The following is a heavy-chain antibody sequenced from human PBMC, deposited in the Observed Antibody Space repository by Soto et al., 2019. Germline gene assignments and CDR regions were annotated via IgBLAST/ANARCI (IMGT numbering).Heavy chain of an antibody. CDR1: GFTFSRHS. J-gene: IGHJ5*02. CDR3: VRDSRTVATLAMGSLGFDP. D-gene: IGHD2-2*01. CDR2: ISPTSEYI. V-gene: IGHV3-21*01. Sequence: GGSLRLSCAASGFTFSRHSMNWVRQAPGKGLEWVSSISPTSEYIYHADSVKGRFTISRDNAKNSLYLQMDSLRAEDTAVYYCVRDSRTVATLAMGSLGFDPWGKGTLVTVSP.